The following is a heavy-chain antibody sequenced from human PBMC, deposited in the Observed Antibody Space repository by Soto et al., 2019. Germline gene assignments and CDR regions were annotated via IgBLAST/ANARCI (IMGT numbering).Heavy chain of an antibody. CDR3: AKDLHWYGMDV. D-gene: IGHD1-20*01. CDR1: GFTFSDYF. V-gene: IGHV3-23*01. Sequence: EVQLLESGGGLVQPGESLRLSCAASGFTFSDYFMNWVRQAPGKGLEWVSGINKDGGTTQNADFVRGRFTISRDNSRSTLYLQMNGVRAEDAALYYWAKDLHWYGMDVWGQGTTVTVS. CDR2: INKDGGTT. J-gene: IGHJ6*02.